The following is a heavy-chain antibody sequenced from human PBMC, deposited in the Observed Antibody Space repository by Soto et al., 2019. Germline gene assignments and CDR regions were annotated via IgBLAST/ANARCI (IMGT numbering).Heavy chain of an antibody. CDR1: GGSISSGGYY. J-gene: IGHJ4*02. CDR2: IYYSGNT. CDR3: ARATYYYDSSGYSDRVLDY. D-gene: IGHD3-22*01. Sequence: SETLSLTCTVSGGSISSGGYYWSWIRQHPGKSLEWIGYIYYSGNTYYNPSLKGRVTISEDTSKNQFSLKLSSVTAADTAVYYCARATYYYDSSGYSDRVLDYWGQGTLVTVSS. V-gene: IGHV4-31*03.